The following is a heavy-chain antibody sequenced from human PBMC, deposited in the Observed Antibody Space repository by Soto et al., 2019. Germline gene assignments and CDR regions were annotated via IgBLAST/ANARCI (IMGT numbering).Heavy chain of an antibody. V-gene: IGHV3-33*01. CDR1: GFTFSSYG. D-gene: IGHD6-6*01. J-gene: IGHJ4*02. CDR3: ARDMAAARYSSSLDY. CDR2: IWYDGSNK. Sequence: LRLSCAASGFTFSSYGMHWVRQAPGKGLEWVAVIWYDGSNKYYADSVKGRFTISRDNSKNTLYLQMNSLRAEDTAVYYCARDMAAARYSSSLDYWGQGTLVTVSS.